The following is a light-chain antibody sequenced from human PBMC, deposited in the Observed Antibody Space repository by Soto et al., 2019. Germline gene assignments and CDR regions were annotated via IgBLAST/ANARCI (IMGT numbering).Light chain of an antibody. CDR1: SSDVGSYNL. J-gene: IGLJ1*01. CDR3: SSYTSTNTPYV. CDR2: EGT. Sequence: LTQPASVSGSPGQSITISCTGSSSDVGSYNLVSWYQHHPGKVPKLMIYEGTKRPSGVSDRFSGSKSGNTASLTISGLQAEDEANYYCSSYTSTNTPYVFGTGTKVTVL. V-gene: IGLV2-14*02.